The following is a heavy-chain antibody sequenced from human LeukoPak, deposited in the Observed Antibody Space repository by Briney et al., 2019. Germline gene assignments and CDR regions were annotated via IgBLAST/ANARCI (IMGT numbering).Heavy chain of an antibody. CDR3: ARDYTGDYYYGMDV. V-gene: IGHV3-21*01. J-gene: IGHJ6*02. CDR2: ISSSSSYI. Sequence: GGSLRLSCAASGFTFSSYSMNWVRQAPGKGLEWVSSISSSSSYIYYADSVKGRFTISRDNAKNSLYLQVNSLRAEDTAVYYCARDYTGDYYYGMDVWGQGTTVTVS. D-gene: IGHD3-16*01. CDR1: GFTFSSYS.